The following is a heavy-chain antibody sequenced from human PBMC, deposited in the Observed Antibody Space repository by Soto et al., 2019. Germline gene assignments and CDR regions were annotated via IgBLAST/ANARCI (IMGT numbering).Heavy chain of an antibody. Sequence: QVQLVQSGAEVKKPGASVKVSCKASGYTFTSYGISWVRQAPGQGLEWMGWISAYNGNTKYAQNLQGRVTMTTDTSTSTAYMELRSLRSDDPAVYYCATSNCSGGSCSSYYFDYWGQGTLVTVSS. CDR1: GYTFTSYG. D-gene: IGHD2-15*01. J-gene: IGHJ4*02. CDR3: ATSNCSGGSCSSYYFDY. V-gene: IGHV1-18*01. CDR2: ISAYNGNT.